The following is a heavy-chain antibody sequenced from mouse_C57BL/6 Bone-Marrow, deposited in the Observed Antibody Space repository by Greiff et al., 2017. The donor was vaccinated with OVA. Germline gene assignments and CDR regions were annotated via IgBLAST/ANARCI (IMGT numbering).Heavy chain of an antibody. V-gene: IGHV2-5*01. CDR1: GFSLTSYG. Sequence: VQRVESGPGLVQPSQSLSITCTVSGFSLTSYGVHWVRQSPGKGLEWLGVIWRGGSTDYNAAFMSRLSITKDNSKSQVFFKMNSLQADDTAIYYCAKNYYDYDGFFYAMDYWGQGTSVTVSS. D-gene: IGHD2-4*01. CDR3: AKNYYDYDGFFYAMDY. J-gene: IGHJ4*01. CDR2: IWRGGST.